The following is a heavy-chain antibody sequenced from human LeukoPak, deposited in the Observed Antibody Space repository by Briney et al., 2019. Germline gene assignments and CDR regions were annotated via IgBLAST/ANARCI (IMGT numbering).Heavy chain of an antibody. CDR3: ARGPARFLGWLSPVGMDA. CDR2: IIPIFGTA. Sequence: GSSVKVSCKASGGTFSSYAISWVRQAPGQGLEWMGGIIPIFGTANYAQKFQGRVTITADESTSTAYMELSSLRSEDTAVYYCARGPARFLGWLSPVGMDAWGKGTTVTVSS. J-gene: IGHJ6*04. D-gene: IGHD3-3*01. V-gene: IGHV1-69*01. CDR1: GGTFSSYA.